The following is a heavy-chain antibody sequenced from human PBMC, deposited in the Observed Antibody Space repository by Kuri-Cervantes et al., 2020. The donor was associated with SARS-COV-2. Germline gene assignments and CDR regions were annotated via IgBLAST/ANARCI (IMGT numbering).Heavy chain of an antibody. J-gene: IGHJ2*01. Sequence: GESLKISCAASGFTFSTYTMHRVRQAPGKGLEWVAVTTDDGTNKYYADSVKGRFTISRDNSKNTLYLQMNSLRTEDTAVYYCAGGFELLRDFDLWGRGTLVTVSS. CDR2: TTDDGTNK. CDR1: GFTFSTYT. V-gene: IGHV3-30-3*01. CDR3: AGGFELLRDFDL. D-gene: IGHD1-7*01.